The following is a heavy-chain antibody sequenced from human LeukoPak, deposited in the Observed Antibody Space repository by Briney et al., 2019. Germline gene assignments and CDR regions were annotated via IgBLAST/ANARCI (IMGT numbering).Heavy chain of an antibody. CDR3: ARDFSPLLPPGSYDTFDI. V-gene: IGHV4-61*09. J-gene: IGHJ3*02. CDR1: GGSINTNTFF. CDR2: IYSSGST. Sequence: PSETLSLTCGVSGGSINTNTFFWGWIRQPPGKGLEWIGHIYSSGSTNYNPSLKSRVTVSLNTSKNQFSLKLSSVTAADTAVYYCARDFSPLLPPGSYDTFDIWGQGTMVTVSS. D-gene: IGHD2/OR15-2a*01.